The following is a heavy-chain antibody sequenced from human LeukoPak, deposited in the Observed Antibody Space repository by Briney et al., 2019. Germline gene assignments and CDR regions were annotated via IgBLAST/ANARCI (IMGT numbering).Heavy chain of an antibody. CDR3: AKDFWYTTQPHPPQPIDY. Sequence: GGSLRLSCAASGFTFSSYAMSWVRQAPGKGLEWVSAISGSGGSTYYADSVKGRFTISRDNSKNTLYLQMNSLRAEDTAVYYCAKDFWYTTQPHPPQPIDYWGQGTLVTVSS. J-gene: IGHJ4*02. D-gene: IGHD3-3*01. CDR2: ISGSGGST. CDR1: GFTFSSYA. V-gene: IGHV3-23*01.